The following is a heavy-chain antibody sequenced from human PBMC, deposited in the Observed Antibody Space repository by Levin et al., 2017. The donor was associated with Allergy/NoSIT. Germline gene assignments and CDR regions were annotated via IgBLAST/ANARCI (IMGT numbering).Heavy chain of an antibody. Sequence: PGGSLRLSCAASGFTFSSYDFHWVRQAPGKGLEWVAVIWGNGNHKNHADSMKARFSISRDNSNNTLYLQLSRLETEDTGLYYCARGPVTGPGAFDLWGQGTMVTVSS. D-gene: IGHD2-21*02. CDR2: IWGNGNHK. V-gene: IGHV3-33*01. CDR1: GFTFSSYD. J-gene: IGHJ3*01. CDR3: ARGPVTGPGAFDL.